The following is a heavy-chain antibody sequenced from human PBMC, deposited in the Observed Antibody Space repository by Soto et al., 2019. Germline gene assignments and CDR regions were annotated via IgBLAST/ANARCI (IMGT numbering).Heavy chain of an antibody. CDR1: GFTFSSYG. D-gene: IGHD1-26*01. J-gene: IGHJ6*02. CDR3: ARDPLGGPMDL. CDR2: IWYDGSNK. V-gene: IGHV3-33*01. Sequence: QVQLVESGGGVVQPGRSLRLSCAASGFTFSSYGMHWVRQAPGKGLEWVAVIWYDGSNKYYADSVKGRFTISRDNSKDTLYLQMNSLRAEDTAVYYCARDPLGGPMDLWGQGTTVTVSS.